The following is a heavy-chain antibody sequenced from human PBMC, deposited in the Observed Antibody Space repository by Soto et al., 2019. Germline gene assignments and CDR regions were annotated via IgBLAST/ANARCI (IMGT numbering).Heavy chain of an antibody. D-gene: IGHD2-21*01. CDR1: GGSISSGGYY. Sequence: SETLSLTCTVSGGSISSGGYYWSWIRQHPGKGLEWIGYIYYSGSTYYNPSLKSRVTISVDTSKNQFSLKLSSVTAADTAVYYCARNPINHYYYYGMDVWGQGTTVTVSS. V-gene: IGHV4-31*03. J-gene: IGHJ6*02. CDR2: IYYSGST. CDR3: ARNPINHYYYYGMDV.